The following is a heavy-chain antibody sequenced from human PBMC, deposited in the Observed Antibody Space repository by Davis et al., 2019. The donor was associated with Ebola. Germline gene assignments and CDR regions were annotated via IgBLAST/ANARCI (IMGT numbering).Heavy chain of an antibody. Sequence: SETLSLTCTVSGGSISSYYWSWIRQPPGKGLEWIGYIYYSGSTNYNPSLKSRVTISVDTSKNQFSLKLSSVTAADTAVYYCAREDANSDAFDIWGQGTMVTVSS. CDR2: IYYSGST. CDR3: AREDANSDAFDI. J-gene: IGHJ3*02. V-gene: IGHV4-59*01. CDR1: GGSISSYY.